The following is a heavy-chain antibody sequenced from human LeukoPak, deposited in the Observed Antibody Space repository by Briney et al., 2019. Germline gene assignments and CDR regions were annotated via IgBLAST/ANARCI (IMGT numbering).Heavy chain of an antibody. CDR2: INPNSGGT. CDR3: ARYRSGLRGGTWFDP. Sequence: KPGASVKGSCKASGYTFTGYYMHRVRQAPGQGLEWMGWINPNSGGTNYAQKFQGRVTMTRDTSISTAYMELSRLRSDDTAVYYCARYRSGLRGGTWFDPWGQGTLVTVSS. V-gene: IGHV1-2*02. CDR1: GYTFTGYY. D-gene: IGHD6-19*01. J-gene: IGHJ5*02.